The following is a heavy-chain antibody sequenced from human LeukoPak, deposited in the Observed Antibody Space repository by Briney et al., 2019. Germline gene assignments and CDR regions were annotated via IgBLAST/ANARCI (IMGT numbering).Heavy chain of an antibody. V-gene: IGHV3-20*04. J-gene: IGHJ4*02. CDR1: GFKFDDYG. Sequence: GGSLRLSCAASGFKFDDYGMSWVRQAPGKGLEWVSGINWNGGSTGYADSVKGRFPISRDNAKNSLYLQMNSLRAEDTALYYCARGATGTTFDYWGQGTLVTVSS. D-gene: IGHD1-1*01. CDR2: INWNGGST. CDR3: ARGATGTTFDY.